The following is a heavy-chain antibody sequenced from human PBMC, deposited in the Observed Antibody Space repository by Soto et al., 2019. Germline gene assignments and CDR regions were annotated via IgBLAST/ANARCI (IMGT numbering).Heavy chain of an antibody. CDR3: ARDSREIARVRGVIPNYYQYHMDV. V-gene: IGHV1-69*13. Sequence: SVKVSCKASGGTFSSFSSYPISWVRQAPGQGLEWMGGIISTFGRANYAQKFQDRVTITADESTSTAYMELSSLRSEDTAVYYCARDSREIARVRGVIPNYYQYHMDVWGQGTTVTVSS. J-gene: IGHJ6*02. D-gene: IGHD3-10*01. CDR1: GGTFSSFSSYP. CDR2: IISTFGRA.